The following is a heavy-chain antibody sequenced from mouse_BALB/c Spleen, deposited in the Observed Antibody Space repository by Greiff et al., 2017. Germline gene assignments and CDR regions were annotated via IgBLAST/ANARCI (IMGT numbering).Heavy chain of an antibody. J-gene: IGHJ2*01. CDR2: ISYSGST. CDR3: AREGTGTDY. Sequence: VQLQQSGPGLVKPSQSLSLTCTVTGYSITSDYAWNWIRQFPGNKLEWMGYISYSGSTSYNPSLKSRISITRDTSKNQFFLQLNSVTTEDTATYYCAREGTGTDYWGQGTTLTVSS. CDR1: GYSITSDYA. V-gene: IGHV3-2*02. D-gene: IGHD4-1*01.